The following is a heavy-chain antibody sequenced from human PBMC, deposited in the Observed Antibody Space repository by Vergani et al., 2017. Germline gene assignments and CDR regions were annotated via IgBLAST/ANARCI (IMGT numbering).Heavy chain of an antibody. CDR2: ISGSGGST. V-gene: IGHV3-23*04. CDR3: AKTGDCSSTSCSDY. Sequence: EVQLVESGGVVVQPGGSLRLSCAASGFTFDDYTMHWVRQAPGKGLERVSAISGSGGSTYYADSVKGRFTISRDNSKNTLYLQMNSLRAEDTAVYYCAKTGDCSSTSCSDYWGQGTLVTVSS. D-gene: IGHD2-2*01. CDR1: GFTFDDYT. J-gene: IGHJ4*02.